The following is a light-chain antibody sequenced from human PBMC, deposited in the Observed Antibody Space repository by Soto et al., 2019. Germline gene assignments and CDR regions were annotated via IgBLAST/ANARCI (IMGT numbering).Light chain of an antibody. CDR2: GAS. CDR1: QSVSGSY. V-gene: IGKV3-20*01. CDR3: RQYGSSPRT. Sequence: NMFAQSPGPLFLSPGERATLSCRASQSVSGSYLAWYQQKFGQAPRLLIYGASSRATGIPDRFSGSGSGTDFTLTINRLEPEDFAIYYCRQYGSSPRTFGQGTKVDI. J-gene: IGKJ1*01.